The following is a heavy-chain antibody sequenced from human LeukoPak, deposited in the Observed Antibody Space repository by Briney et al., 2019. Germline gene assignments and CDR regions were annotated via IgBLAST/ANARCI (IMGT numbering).Heavy chain of an antibody. Sequence: VSVKVSCKASGYTFTSYCISWVRQAPGQGREWMGWISAYNGNTNYAQKLQGRVTMTTDTSTSTAYMELRRLRSDDTAVYYCAREGAQYGSGKPYYYYYMDFWGKGTTVTVSS. CDR3: AREGAQYGSGKPYYYYYMDF. V-gene: IGHV1-18*01. D-gene: IGHD3-10*01. CDR1: GYTFTSYC. J-gene: IGHJ6*03. CDR2: ISAYNGNT.